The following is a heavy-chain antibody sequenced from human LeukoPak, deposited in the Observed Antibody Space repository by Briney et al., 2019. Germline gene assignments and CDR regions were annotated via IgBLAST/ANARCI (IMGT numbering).Heavy chain of an antibody. D-gene: IGHD6-19*01. CDR2: MNSDGSSI. J-gene: IGHJ4*02. Sequence: GGSLRLSCAASGFPFSNYWMHWVRQAPGKGLVWVSRMNSDGSSISYADSVKGRFTISRDNAKNTLYLQMNSLRAEDAAVDYCATVSRSSGRGYFDYWGQGTLVTVSS. CDR1: GFPFSNYW. V-gene: IGHV3-74*01. CDR3: ATVSRSSGRGYFDY.